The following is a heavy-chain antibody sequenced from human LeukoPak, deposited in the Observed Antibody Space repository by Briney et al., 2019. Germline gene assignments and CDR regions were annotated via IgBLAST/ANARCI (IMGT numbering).Heavy chain of an antibody. CDR2: IYGSGST. J-gene: IGHJ4*02. CDR3: VREGDYGILAN. V-gene: IGHV4-59*01. D-gene: IGHD4/OR15-4a*01. CDR1: GGSISSYY. Sequence: SETLSLTCTVSGGSISSYYWSWIRQPPGKGLEWIGHIYGSGSTNYNPSLKSRVTLSVDTSKNQFSLKLSSVTAADTAVYYCVREGDYGILANWGQGSLVTVSS.